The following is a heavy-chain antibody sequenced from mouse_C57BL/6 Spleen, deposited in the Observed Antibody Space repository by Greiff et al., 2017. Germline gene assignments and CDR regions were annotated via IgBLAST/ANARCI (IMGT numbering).Heavy chain of an antibody. CDR1: GFTFSDYG. Sequence: EVKVVESGGGLVKPGGSLKLSCAASGFTFSDYGMHWVRQAPEKGLEWVAYISSGSSSIYYADTVKGRFTISRDNAKNTLFLQMTSLRSEDTAMYYGARGGYYDSYVGYYFDYWGQGTTLTVSS. CDR2: ISSGSSSI. V-gene: IGHV5-17*01. J-gene: IGHJ2*01. CDR3: ARGGYYDSYVGYYFDY. D-gene: IGHD2-4*01.